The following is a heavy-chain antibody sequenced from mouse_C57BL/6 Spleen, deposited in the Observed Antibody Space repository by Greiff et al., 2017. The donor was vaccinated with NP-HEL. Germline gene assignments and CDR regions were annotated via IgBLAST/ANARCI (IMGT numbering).Heavy chain of an antibody. CDR2: IYPRDGST. Sequence: QVQLQQSGPELVKPGASVKLSCKASGYTFTSYDINWVKQRPGQGLEWIGWIYPRDGSTKYNEKFKGKATLTVDTSSSTAYMELHSLTSEDSAVYFCARSRTAQDWYFDVWGTGTTVTVSS. J-gene: IGHJ1*03. V-gene: IGHV1-85*01. CDR3: ARSRTAQDWYFDV. CDR1: GYTFTSYD. D-gene: IGHD3-2*02.